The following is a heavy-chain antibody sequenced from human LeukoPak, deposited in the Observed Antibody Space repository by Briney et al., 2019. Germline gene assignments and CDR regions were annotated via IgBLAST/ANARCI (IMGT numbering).Heavy chain of an antibody. CDR3: ARDDGIVGASYFDY. Sequence: ASVKVSCKASGYSFTSNYIHWVRQAPGQGLEWMGMIYPRDGSTSYAQKFQGRVTVTRDTSTSTVHMELSGLRSEDTAVYYCARDDGIVGASYFDYWGQGTLVTVSS. CDR1: GYSFTSNY. J-gene: IGHJ4*02. CDR2: IYPRDGST. V-gene: IGHV1-46*01. D-gene: IGHD1-26*01.